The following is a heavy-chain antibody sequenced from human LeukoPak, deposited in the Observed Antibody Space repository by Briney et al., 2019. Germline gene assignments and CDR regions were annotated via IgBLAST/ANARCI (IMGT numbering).Heavy chain of an antibody. CDR2: ISWNSGSI. CDR1: GFTFDDYA. CDR3: AKVYNGSYFQAFDI. V-gene: IGHV3-9*01. Sequence: GRSLRLSCAASGFTFDDYAMHWVRQAPGKGLEWVSGISWNSGSIGYADSVKGRFTISRDNAKNSLYLQMNSLRAEDTALYYCAKVYNGSYFQAFDIWGQGTMVTVSS. D-gene: IGHD1-26*01. J-gene: IGHJ3*02.